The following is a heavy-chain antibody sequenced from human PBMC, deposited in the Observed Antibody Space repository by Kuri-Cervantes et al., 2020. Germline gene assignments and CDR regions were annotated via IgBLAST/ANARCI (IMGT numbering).Heavy chain of an antibody. V-gene: IGHV1-8*02. J-gene: IGHJ6*03. Sequence: ASVKVSCKASGYTFTSYGINWVRQATGQGLEWMGWMNPNSGNTGYAQNFQGRVTMTRNTSISPAYMALSSLRSEDTAVYYCARGGVYSSSWYEEGPYYYYYYMDVWGKGTTVTDSS. D-gene: IGHD6-13*01. CDR2: MNPNSGNT. CDR3: ARGGVYSSSWYEEGPYYYYYYMDV. CDR1: GYTFTSYG.